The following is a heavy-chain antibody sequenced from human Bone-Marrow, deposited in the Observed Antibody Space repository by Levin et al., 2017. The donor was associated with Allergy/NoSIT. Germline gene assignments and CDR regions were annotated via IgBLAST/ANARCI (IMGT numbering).Heavy chain of an antibody. CDR1: GFIFSNFG. CDR2: ISVDGSYQ. J-gene: IGHJ4*02. D-gene: IGHD6-19*01. V-gene: IGHV3-30*03. Sequence: GGSLRLSCAVSGFIFSNFGIHWVRQAPGKGLEWVAVISVDGSYQLHGDSVKGRFTLSRDKTDNTVHLQMNSLRAEDTAVYYCAMDLVSHLVVTGTEEGPDYWGQGTLVTVSS. CDR3: AMDLVSHLVVTGTEEGPDY.